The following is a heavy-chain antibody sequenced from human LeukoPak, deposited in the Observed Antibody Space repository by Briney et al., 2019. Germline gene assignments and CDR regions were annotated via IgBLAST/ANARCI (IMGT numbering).Heavy chain of an antibody. V-gene: IGHV4-59*01. CDR2: IYYSGST. CDR1: GDSISGFY. CDR3: ARVGYYYYMDV. Sequence: SETLSLTCTVSGDSISGFYWTWIRQPPGKGLERIGYIYYSGSTNYNPSLKSRVTISVDTSKNQFSLKLSSVTAADTAVYYCARVGYYYYMDVWGKGTTVTVSS. J-gene: IGHJ6*03.